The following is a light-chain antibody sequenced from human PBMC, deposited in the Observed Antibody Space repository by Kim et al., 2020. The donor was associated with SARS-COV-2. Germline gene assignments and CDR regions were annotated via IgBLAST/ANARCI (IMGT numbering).Light chain of an antibody. CDR3: SSFTSSRTLV. CDR1: SSYVGGYNF. V-gene: IGLV2-14*03. J-gene: IGLJ3*02. Sequence: QSALTQPASVSGSPGQSLTISCTGTSSYVGGYNFVSWYQQHPGKAPKLMIYDVSSRPSGVSNRFSGSKSGNTASLTISGLQAEDEADYYCSSFTSSRTLVFGGGTQLTVL. CDR2: DVS.